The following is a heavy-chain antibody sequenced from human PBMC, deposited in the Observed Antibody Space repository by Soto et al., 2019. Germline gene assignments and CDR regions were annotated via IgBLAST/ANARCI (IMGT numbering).Heavy chain of an antibody. V-gene: IGHV4-39*01. D-gene: IGHD7-27*01. Sequence: QLQLQESGPGLVKPSETLSLTCTVSGGSISSYYWGWIRRPPGKGLEWIGSIYYSGSTYYNPTLKSRVTISVDASKKQFSLKLSSVSAADTAVYYCARRWGYSFDYWGQGTLVTVSS. CDR1: GGSISSYY. CDR3: ARRWGYSFDY. J-gene: IGHJ4*02. CDR2: IYYSGST.